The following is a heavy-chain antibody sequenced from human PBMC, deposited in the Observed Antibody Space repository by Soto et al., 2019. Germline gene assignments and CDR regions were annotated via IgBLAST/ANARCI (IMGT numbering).Heavy chain of an antibody. CDR2: IYPDDSDT. V-gene: IGHV5-51*01. CDR3: ARHGFCSGGRCYSSYYYGMDV. D-gene: IGHD2-15*01. J-gene: IGHJ6*02. CDR1: GYSFTTYW. Sequence: GESLKISCNGSGYSFTTYWIAWVRQMPGKGLEWMGIIYPDDSDTRYSPSFQGQVTFSADKSITTVYLQWSSLKASDSAMYYCARHGFCSGGRCYSSYYYGMDVWGQGTTVTVSS.